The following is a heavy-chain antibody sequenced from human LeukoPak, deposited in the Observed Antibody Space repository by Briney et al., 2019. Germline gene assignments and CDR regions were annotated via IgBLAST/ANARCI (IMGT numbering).Heavy chain of an antibody. D-gene: IGHD3-10*01. Sequence: SETLSLTCTVSGGSISSYYWSWIRQPAGTTLEWIGRIYTSGTITYNPSLKSRVTMSVDTSKNQFSLKLSSVTAADTAVYYCARDSGTTGEVKFDPWGQGTLVTVSS. CDR2: IYTSGTI. J-gene: IGHJ5*02. CDR1: GGSISSYY. V-gene: IGHV4-4*07. CDR3: ARDSGTTGEVKFDP.